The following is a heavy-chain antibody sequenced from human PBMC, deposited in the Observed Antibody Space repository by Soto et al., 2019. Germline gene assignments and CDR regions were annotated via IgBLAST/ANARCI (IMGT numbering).Heavy chain of an antibody. CDR2: ISSDGSTT. J-gene: IGHJ4*02. V-gene: IGHV3-30*04. Sequence: PGGSLRLSCAASGFTFSSYSLHRVRHAPGKGLEWVAVISSDGSTTYYADSVKGRFTVSRDNSRNTLYLQVNSLRTDDTAVYYGAGGGGSLNPGFDLWGQGTLVTVSS. CDR3: AGGGGSLNPGFDL. CDR1: GFTFSSYS. D-gene: IGHD3-16*01.